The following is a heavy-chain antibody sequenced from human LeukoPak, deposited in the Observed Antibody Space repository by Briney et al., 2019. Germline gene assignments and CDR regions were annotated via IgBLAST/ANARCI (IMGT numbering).Heavy chain of an antibody. V-gene: IGHV3-30*18. CDR1: GFTFSSYG. D-gene: IGHD3-10*01. CDR2: ISYDGSNK. Sequence: GGSLRLSCAASGFTFSSYGMHWVRQAPGKGLEWVAVISYDGSNKYYADSVKGRFTISRDNSKNTLYLQMNSLRAEGTAVYYCAKAELLWFGELPYYYYGMDVWGQGITVTVSS. J-gene: IGHJ6*02. CDR3: AKAELLWFGELPYYYYGMDV.